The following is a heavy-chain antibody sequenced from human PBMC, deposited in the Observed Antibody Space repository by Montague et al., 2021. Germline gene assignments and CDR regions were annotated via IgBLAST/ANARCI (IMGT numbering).Heavy chain of an antibody. V-gene: IGHV3-21*01. CDR2: LSANSSHI. CDR3: ARDDPLQLYHVVMRRDEKGPYYYGMDV. J-gene: IGHJ6*02. D-gene: IGHD3-10*01. CDR1: GSALSTYT. Sequence: SRSLSWAASGSALSTYTMSWVRQAPGKGLEWVSSLSANSSHIKYADSVKGRFTISRDNTQNSVYLQMNSLRAGDTAVYYCARDDPLQLYHVVMRRDEKGPYYYGMDVWGQGTTVIVSS.